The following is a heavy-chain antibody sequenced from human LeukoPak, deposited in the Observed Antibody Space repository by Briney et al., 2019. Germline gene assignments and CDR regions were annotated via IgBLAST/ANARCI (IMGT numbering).Heavy chain of an antibody. Sequence: ALVKVSCKASGYTFTSYDINWVRQATGQGLEWMGWMNPNSGNTGYAQKFQGRVTITRNTSISTAYMELSSLRSEDTAVYHCARAADYGDYGDIWGQGTMVTVSS. J-gene: IGHJ3*02. CDR2: MNPNSGNT. CDR1: GYTFTSYD. V-gene: IGHV1-8*03. CDR3: ARAADYGDYGDI. D-gene: IGHD4-17*01.